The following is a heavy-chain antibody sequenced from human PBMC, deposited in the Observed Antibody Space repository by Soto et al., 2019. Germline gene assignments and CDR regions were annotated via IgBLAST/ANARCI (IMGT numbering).Heavy chain of an antibody. V-gene: IGHV4-4*02. CDR2: IFHSGST. D-gene: IGHD6-19*01. Sequence: PSETLSLTCAVSSGSISSSNWWSWARQPPGKGLEWIGEIFHSGSTNYNPSLKSRVTISVDKSKNQFSLKLSSVTAADTAVYYCARVDSSGWYLDYWGQGTLVTVSS. CDR1: SGSISSSNW. J-gene: IGHJ4*02. CDR3: ARVDSSGWYLDY.